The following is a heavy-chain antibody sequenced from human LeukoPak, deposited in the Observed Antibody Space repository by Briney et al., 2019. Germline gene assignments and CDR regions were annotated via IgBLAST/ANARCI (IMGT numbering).Heavy chain of an antibody. J-gene: IGHJ6*02. D-gene: IGHD2-2*01. CDR2: IYPGDSDT. Sequence: GESLKISCKGSGYSFTSYWIGWVRQMPGRGLEWMGIIYPGDSDTRYSPSFQGQVTISADKSISTAYLQWSSLRSEDTAVYYCARDRNDGYQLLGGYYYYYGMDVWGQGTTVTVSS. CDR1: GYSFTSYW. V-gene: IGHV5-51*01. CDR3: ARDRNDGYQLLGGYYYYYGMDV.